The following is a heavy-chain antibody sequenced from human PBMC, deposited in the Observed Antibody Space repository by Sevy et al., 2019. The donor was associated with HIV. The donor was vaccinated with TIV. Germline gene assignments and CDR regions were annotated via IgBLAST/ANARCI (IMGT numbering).Heavy chain of an antibody. CDR2: IYYSGSN. D-gene: IGHD1-26*01. Sequence: SETLSLTCTVSGGSISGFYWSWIRQPPGKGLEWIGYIYYSGSNNYNPSLKSRVTISTDTPKNQFSLKLGSVTAADTAVYYCARHGYSGGYSDYWGQGTLVTVSS. J-gene: IGHJ4*02. CDR3: ARHGYSGGYSDY. V-gene: IGHV4-59*12. CDR1: GGSISGFY.